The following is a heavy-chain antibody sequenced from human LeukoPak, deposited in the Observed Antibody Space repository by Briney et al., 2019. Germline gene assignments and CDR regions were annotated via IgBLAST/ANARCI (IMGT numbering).Heavy chain of an antibody. Sequence: GGSLRLSRTASGFTFGDYAMSWVRQAPGKGLEWVGFIRSKAYGGTTEYAASVKGRFTISRDDSKSIAYLQMNSLKTEDTAVYYCTSLYCSSTSCFHFDYWGQGTLVTVSS. V-gene: IGHV3-49*04. CDR1: GFTFGDYA. CDR2: IRSKAYGGTT. J-gene: IGHJ4*02. CDR3: TSLYCSSTSCFHFDY. D-gene: IGHD2-2*01.